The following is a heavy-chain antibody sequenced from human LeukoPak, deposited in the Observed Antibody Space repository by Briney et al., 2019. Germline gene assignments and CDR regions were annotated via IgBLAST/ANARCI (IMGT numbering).Heavy chain of an antibody. CDR3: ARNGDRHVDY. Sequence: SETLSLTCTVSGGSISSYYWSWIRQPAGKGLDWIGRIYTSGSTDYNPSLNSRVTIAVDKSKNQFSLNLNSVTAADTAVYYCARNGDRHVDYWGQGTLVTVSS. CDR2: IYTSGST. CDR1: GGSISSYY. D-gene: IGHD4-17*01. J-gene: IGHJ4*02. V-gene: IGHV4-4*07.